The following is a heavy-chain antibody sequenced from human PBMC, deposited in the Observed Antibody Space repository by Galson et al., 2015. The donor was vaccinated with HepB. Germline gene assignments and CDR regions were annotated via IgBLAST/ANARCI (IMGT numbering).Heavy chain of an antibody. Sequence: SLRLSCAASGFTFSSYRMNWVRQAPGTGLEWLANLKQQGSEKNYVAAVKGRFTISRDDAKNSVYLQMNSLRAEDTAVYYCAGGSGWLIDYWGQGTLVTVSS. CDR3: AGGSGWLIDY. CDR1: GFTFSSYR. D-gene: IGHD6-19*01. CDR2: LKQQGSEK. J-gene: IGHJ4*02. V-gene: IGHV3-7*04.